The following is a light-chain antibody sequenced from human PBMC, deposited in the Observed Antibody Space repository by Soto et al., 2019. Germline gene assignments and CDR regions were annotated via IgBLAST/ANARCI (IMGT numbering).Light chain of an antibody. J-gene: IGKJ1*01. V-gene: IGKV3-11*01. CDR2: DAS. Sequence: EIMLTQSPATLSLSPGERATLSCRASQSVSSYLAWYQQNPDQAPRLLIYDASNRATGIPARFSGSGSGTDFTLTNSSLEPEDLAVHYCQQRSNWPPTFGQGTKVEIK. CDR1: QSVSSY. CDR3: QQRSNWPPT.